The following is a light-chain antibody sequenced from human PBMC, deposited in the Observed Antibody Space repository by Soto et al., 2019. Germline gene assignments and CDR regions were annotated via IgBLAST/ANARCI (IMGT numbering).Light chain of an antibody. CDR3: QQYNNWPPWT. Sequence: IVMKQSPGSLAGTPGGTPNLSCKVSQSVNSNLAWYQQKPGQAPRLLIYGASTRATGIPGRFRGNGSGTEFPLSCCTLQSEDCAVYHCQQYNNWPPWTFGQGTKVDI. V-gene: IGKV3-15*01. J-gene: IGKJ1*01. CDR1: QSVNSN. CDR2: GAS.